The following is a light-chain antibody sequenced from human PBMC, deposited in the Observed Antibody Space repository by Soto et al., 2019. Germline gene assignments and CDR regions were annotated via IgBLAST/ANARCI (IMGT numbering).Light chain of an antibody. J-gene: IGKJ3*01. Sequence: DIQMTQSPSSLSASVGDRVTITCRASQGISAFLAWFQQKPGKAPKRLIYAASSLESGVPSRFSGSGSGTEFTLTISSLQPEDFATYYCLKHNTFPFTFGHGTKVDIK. V-gene: IGKV1-17*01. CDR1: QGISAF. CDR2: AAS. CDR3: LKHNTFPFT.